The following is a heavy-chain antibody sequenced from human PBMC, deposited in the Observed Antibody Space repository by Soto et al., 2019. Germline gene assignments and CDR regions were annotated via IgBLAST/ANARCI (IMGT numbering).Heavy chain of an antibody. Sequence: PSETLSLTCTVAGGSINTSSYYWSWIRQPPGRGLEWIGYIYSSGSTNYNPSLKSRVTISVDTSKNQFSLKLNSMTAADTAVYYCARHNYGSGSTYFDYWGQGTLVTVSS. V-gene: IGHV4-61*05. CDR2: IYSSGST. CDR3: ARHNYGSGSTYFDY. D-gene: IGHD3-10*01. CDR1: GGSINTSSYY. J-gene: IGHJ4*02.